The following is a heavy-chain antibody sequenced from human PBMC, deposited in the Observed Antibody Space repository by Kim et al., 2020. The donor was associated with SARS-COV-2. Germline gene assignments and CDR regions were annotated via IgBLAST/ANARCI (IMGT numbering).Heavy chain of an antibody. D-gene: IGHD5-18*01. CDR2: ISYSGST. Sequence: SETLSLTCTVSGGSISSSSHYWGWIRQPPGKGLEWIGSISYSGSTYYNPSLKSRVTISVDPSKNQFSLKLSSVTAADTAVDYCARDVGSSYDFYNWFDP. V-gene: IGHV4-39*07. J-gene: IGHJ5*02. CDR3: ARDVGSSYDFYNWFDP. CDR1: GGSISSSSHY.